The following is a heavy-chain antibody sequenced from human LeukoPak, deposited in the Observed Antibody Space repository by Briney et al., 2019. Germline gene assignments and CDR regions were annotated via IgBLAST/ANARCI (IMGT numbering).Heavy chain of an antibody. J-gene: IGHJ4*02. V-gene: IGHV1-2*02. D-gene: IGHD3-10*01. CDR1: GYTFTGYY. CDR3: ARDWNGSGSFDY. CDR2: INPNSGGT. Sequence: ASVKVSCKASGYTFTGYYMHWVRQAPGQGLEWMGWINPNSGGTNYAQKFQGRVTMTRDTPISTAYMELSRLRSDDTAVYYCARDWNGSGSFDYWGQGTLVTVSS.